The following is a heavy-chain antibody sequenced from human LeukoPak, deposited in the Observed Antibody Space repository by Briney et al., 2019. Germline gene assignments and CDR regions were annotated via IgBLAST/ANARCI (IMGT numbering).Heavy chain of an antibody. V-gene: IGHV1-2*06. CDR2: INPNSGGI. Sequence: ASVKVSCAASGYTFTGYYIHWVRQAPGQGLEWMGRINPNSGGINYAQKFQGRVTMTRDTSISTAYMELSSLRSDDTAMYYCAVVMTTVSQRDYWGQGTLVTVSS. CDR1: GYTFTGYY. J-gene: IGHJ4*02. D-gene: IGHD4-17*01. CDR3: AVVMTTVSQRDY.